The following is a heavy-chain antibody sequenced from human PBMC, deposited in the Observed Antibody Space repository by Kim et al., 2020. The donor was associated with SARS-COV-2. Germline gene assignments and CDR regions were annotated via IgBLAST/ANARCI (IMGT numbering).Heavy chain of an antibody. V-gene: IGHV3-66*01. D-gene: IGHD3-22*01. J-gene: IGHJ1*01. CDR3: AAVVFYYDAGYFKN. CDR1: GYTVTYSY. Sequence: GGSLRLSCAGSGYTVTYSYMGWVRQAPGKGLEWVSFIYSGGNTIYADAVDDRLIISRDHTKNTMYLQKNSLRAKDTAADYCAAVVFYYDAGYFKNWGQGT. CDR2: IYSGGNT.